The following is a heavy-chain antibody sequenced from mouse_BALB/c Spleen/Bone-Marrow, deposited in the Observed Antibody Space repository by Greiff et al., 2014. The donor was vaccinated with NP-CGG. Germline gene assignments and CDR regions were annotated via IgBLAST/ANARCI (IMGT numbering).Heavy chain of an antibody. D-gene: IGHD2-14*01. J-gene: IGHJ1*01. Sequence: VQLKESGAELVKPGASVKLSCTASGFNIKDTYLHWVKQRPEQGLEWIGRIDPANGNTKYDPKFQGKATITADTSSNTAYLQLISLTSEDTAVYYCASYGYAWYFDVWGAGTTVTVSS. V-gene: IGHV14-3*02. CDR3: ASYGYAWYFDV. CDR1: GFNIKDTY. CDR2: IDPANGNT.